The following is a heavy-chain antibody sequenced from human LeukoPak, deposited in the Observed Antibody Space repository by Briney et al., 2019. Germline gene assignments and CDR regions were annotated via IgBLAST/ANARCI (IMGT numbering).Heavy chain of an antibody. Sequence: GGSLRLSCAASGFTFSSYAMTWVRQSPGKGLEWVSVIGSGGDTYYSDSVQGRFTISRDNSKNTLYLQMNSLRAEDTAVYHCATTQPGGSYRDLTYWGQGALVTVSS. J-gene: IGHJ4*02. CDR2: IGSGGDT. CDR1: GFTFSSYA. V-gene: IGHV3-23*01. D-gene: IGHD3-16*01. CDR3: ATTQPGGSYRDLTY.